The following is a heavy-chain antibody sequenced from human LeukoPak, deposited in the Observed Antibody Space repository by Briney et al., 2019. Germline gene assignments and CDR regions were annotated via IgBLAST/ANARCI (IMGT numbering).Heavy chain of an antibody. J-gene: IGHJ4*02. D-gene: IGHD3-22*01. V-gene: IGHV4-4*07. CDR2: IYTSGST. CDR1: GGSISSYY. Sequence: SETLSLTCTVSGGSISSYYWSWIRQPAGKGLEWIGRIYTSGSTNYNPSLKSRVTMSVDTSKNQFSLKLSSVTAADTAVYYCATQNYHDSSGYYYRSGRFDYWGQGTLVTVSS. CDR3: ATQNYHDSSGYYYRSGRFDY.